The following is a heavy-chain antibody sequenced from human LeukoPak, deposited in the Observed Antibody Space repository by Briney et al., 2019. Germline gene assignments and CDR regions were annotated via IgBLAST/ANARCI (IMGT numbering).Heavy chain of an antibody. D-gene: IGHD6-19*01. V-gene: IGHV4-59*01. CDR2: IYYSGST. J-gene: IGHJ5*02. CDR3: ARDLGAGVWFDP. Sequence: PSETLSLTCTVSGGSISSYYWSWIRQPPGKGLEWIGYIYYSGSTNYNPSLKSRVTISVDTSKNQFSLELSSVTAADTAVYYCARDLGAGVWFDPWGQGTLVTVSS. CDR1: GGSISSYY.